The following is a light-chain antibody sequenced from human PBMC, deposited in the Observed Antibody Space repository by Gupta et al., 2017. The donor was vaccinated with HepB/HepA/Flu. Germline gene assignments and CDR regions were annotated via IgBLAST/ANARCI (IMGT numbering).Light chain of an antibody. J-gene: IGKJ3*01. V-gene: IGKV3-20*01. CDR3: QRYGRSPLFT. Sequence: VLTQSPVTLSLSPGERATLSCMASQYVTSSYLAWYQQKPGQAPILLIYGASSRATGIPDRCRGSGSGTDVTISSSRRELEEFAVYYCQRYGRSPLFTFGPGTKVDIK. CDR2: GAS. CDR1: QYVTSSY.